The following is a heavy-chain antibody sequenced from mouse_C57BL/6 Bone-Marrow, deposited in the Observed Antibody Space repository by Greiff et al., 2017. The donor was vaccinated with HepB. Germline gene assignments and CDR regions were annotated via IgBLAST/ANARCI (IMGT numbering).Heavy chain of an antibody. CDR2: IDPSDSYT. J-gene: IGHJ3*01. V-gene: IGHV1-50*01. CDR3: ARRLLAY. Sequence: VQLQQPGAELVKPGASVKLSCKASGYTFTSYWMQWVKQRPGQGLEWIGEIDPSDSYTNYNQKFKGKATLTVDTSSSTAYMQLSSLTSEDSAVYYCARRLLAYWGQGTLVTVSA. CDR1: GYTFTSYW.